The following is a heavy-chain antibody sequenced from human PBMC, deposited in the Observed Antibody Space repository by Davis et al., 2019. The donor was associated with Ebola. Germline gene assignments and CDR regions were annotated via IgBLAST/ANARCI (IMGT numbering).Heavy chain of an antibody. V-gene: IGHV1-69*04. D-gene: IGHD3-3*01. Sequence: SVTVSCKASGGTFSSYAISWVRQAPGQGLEWMGRIIPILGIANYAQKFQGRVTITADKSTSTAYMGLSSLRSEDTAVYYCARAITIFGSYYGMDVWGQGTTVTVSS. CDR2: IIPILGIA. CDR1: GGTFSSYA. CDR3: ARAITIFGSYYGMDV. J-gene: IGHJ6*02.